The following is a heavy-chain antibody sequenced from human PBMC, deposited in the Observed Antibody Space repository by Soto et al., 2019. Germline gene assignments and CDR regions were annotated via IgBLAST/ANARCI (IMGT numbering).Heavy chain of an antibody. CDR1: GFTFSSYA. J-gene: IGHJ4*02. CDR3: ARDFRPNVSGYYDY. CDR2: ISYDGSNK. Sequence: QVQLVESGGGVVQPGRSLRLSCAASGFTFSSYAMHWVRQAPGKGLEWVAVISYDGSNKYYADSVKGRFTISRDNSKNPLYLQMNSLRAEDTAVYYCARDFRPNVSGYYDYWGQGTLVTVSS. D-gene: IGHD3-22*01. V-gene: IGHV3-30-3*01.